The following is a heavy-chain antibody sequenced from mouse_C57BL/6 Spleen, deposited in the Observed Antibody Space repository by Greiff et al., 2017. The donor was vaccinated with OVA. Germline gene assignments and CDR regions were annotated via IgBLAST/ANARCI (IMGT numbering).Heavy chain of an antibody. J-gene: IGHJ1*03. V-gene: IGHV5-12*01. CDR3: ARHEGAYWYFDV. Sequence: EVHLVESGGGLVQPGGSLKLSCAASGFTFSDYYMYWVRQTPGKRLEWVAYISNGGGSPYYPDTVKGRFTISRDNAKNTLYLQMIRLKSEDTAMYYCARHEGAYWYFDVWGTGTTVTVSS. D-gene: IGHD3-1*01. CDR2: ISNGGGSP. CDR1: GFTFSDYY.